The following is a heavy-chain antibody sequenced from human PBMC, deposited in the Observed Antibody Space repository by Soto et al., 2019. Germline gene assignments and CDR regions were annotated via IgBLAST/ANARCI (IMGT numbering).Heavy chain of an antibody. D-gene: IGHD1-26*01. V-gene: IGHV1-69*01. CDR3: ARGVGAYYFDY. Sequence: QVQLVQSGAEVKKPGSSVKVSCKASGGTFSTYAITWVRQAPGQGLEWLGGIIPILGTTDYARKFQGRVTITAAESTSTVVIELSSLTSEDTAVYYCARGVGAYYFDYWGQGTLVTVSS. CDR2: IIPILGTT. CDR1: GGTFSTYA. J-gene: IGHJ4*02.